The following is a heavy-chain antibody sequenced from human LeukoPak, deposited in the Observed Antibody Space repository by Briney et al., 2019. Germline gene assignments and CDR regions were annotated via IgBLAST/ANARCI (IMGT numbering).Heavy chain of an antibody. CDR3: AKETIPVGGPNYFDY. CDR2: IKQDGSEK. V-gene: IGHV3-7*01. Sequence: GGSLRLSCAVSGFTFSSFWMTWVRQAPGKGLEWVANIKQDGSEKYYVDSVKGRFTISRDNSKNTLYLQMNSLRAEDTALYYCAKETIPVGGPNYFDYWGQGILVTVSS. D-gene: IGHD6-19*01. CDR1: GFTFSSFW. J-gene: IGHJ4*02.